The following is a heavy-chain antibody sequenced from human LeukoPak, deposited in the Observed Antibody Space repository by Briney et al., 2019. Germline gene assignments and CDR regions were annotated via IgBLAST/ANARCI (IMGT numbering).Heavy chain of an antibody. Sequence: SVKVSCKASGGTFSSYAISWVRQAPGQALEWMGGIIPIFGTANYAQKFQGRVTITADESTSTAYMELSSLRSEDTAVYYCASPVLRFLERGHYGMDVWGQGTTVTVSS. CDR2: IIPIFGTA. CDR1: GGTFSSYA. V-gene: IGHV1-69*13. D-gene: IGHD3-3*01. CDR3: ASPVLRFLERGHYGMDV. J-gene: IGHJ6*02.